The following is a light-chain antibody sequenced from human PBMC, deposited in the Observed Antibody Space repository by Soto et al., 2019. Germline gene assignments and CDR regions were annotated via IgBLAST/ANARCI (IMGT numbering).Light chain of an antibody. CDR3: QTLGIGIQV. CDR1: SEYITYA. CDR2: IHYDGTP. J-gene: IGLJ3*02. Sequence: QSVLTQSPSASASLGASVKLTCTLSSEYITYAIAWHKQHSGTGPRFLMKIHYDGTPSKGEGFFACSSGSSSGAERHLPTSSRQSEEGADYTCQTLGIGIQVFGGGTQLTVL. V-gene: IGLV4-69*01.